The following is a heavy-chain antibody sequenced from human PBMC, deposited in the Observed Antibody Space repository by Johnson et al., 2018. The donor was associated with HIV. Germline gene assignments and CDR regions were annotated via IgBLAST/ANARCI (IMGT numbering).Heavy chain of an antibody. CDR1: GFTFSSYW. CDR3: TGGRDLRAFDF. D-gene: IGHD7-27*01. Sequence: EVHLVESGGGLVQPGGSLRLSCAASGFTFSSYWMSWVRQAPGKGLEWVANIKQDGSEKYYVDSVKGRFTISRDNTKNSLYLQMNSLKTEDTAVYYCTGGRDLRAFDFWGQGTMVTVSS. J-gene: IGHJ3*01. CDR2: IKQDGSEK. V-gene: IGHV3-7*05.